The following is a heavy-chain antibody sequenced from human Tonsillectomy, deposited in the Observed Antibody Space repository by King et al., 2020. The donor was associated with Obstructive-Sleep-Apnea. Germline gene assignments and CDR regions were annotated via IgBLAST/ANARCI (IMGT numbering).Heavy chain of an antibody. V-gene: IGHV4-39*07. D-gene: IGHD2-2*01. CDR2: IYYSGST. Sequence: QLQESGPGLVKPSETLSLTCTVSGGSISSSSYYWGWIRQPPGKGLEWIASIYYSGSTYYNPSLKSRVTMSVDTSKNQFSLKLSSVTAADTAVYYCARGSGPPPDIVVVPAATAVDYWGQGTLVTVSS. CDR3: ARGSGPPPDIVVVPAATAVDY. J-gene: IGHJ4*02. CDR1: GGSISSSSYY.